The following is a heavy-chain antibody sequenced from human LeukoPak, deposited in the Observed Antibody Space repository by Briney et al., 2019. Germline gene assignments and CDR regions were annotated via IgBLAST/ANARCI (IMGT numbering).Heavy chain of an antibody. Sequence: MTSETLSLTCTVSGYSISSGYYWGWIRQPPGKGLEWIGSIYHSGSTNYNPSLKSRVTISVDTSKNQFSLKLSSVTAADTAVYYCARRKIYSYRYRYYFDYWGQGTLVTVSS. CDR1: GYSISSGYY. CDR3: ARRKIYSYRYRYYFDY. CDR2: IYHSGST. J-gene: IGHJ4*02. D-gene: IGHD5-18*01. V-gene: IGHV4-38-2*02.